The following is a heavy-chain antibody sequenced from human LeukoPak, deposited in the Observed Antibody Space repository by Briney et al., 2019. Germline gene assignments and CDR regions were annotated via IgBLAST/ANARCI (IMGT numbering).Heavy chain of an antibody. CDR3: AQDSLLAVASD. V-gene: IGHV3-30*02. CDR1: GFSRNTFG. CDR2: IHYDGRDK. Sequence: GGSLRPSCAASGFSRNTFGMHWVRQAPGKGLEWVAFIHYDGRDKFYPDSMKGRFTISRDDSNNTLFLQMNSLRVDDTAVYYCAQDSLLAVASDWGQGTLVTVSS. J-gene: IGHJ4*02. D-gene: IGHD6-19*01.